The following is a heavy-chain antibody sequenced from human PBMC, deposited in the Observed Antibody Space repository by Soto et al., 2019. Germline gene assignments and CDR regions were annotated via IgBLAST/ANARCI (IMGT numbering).Heavy chain of an antibody. Sequence: QVELQETGPGLVKPSETLSLTCAVSGYSISSSNWWGWIRQPPGKGLEWIGYIYYSGTTYYNPSLKSRVTMSVDTSKNQFSLKLTSVTAVDTAVYYCARREIQGPIDYWGQGTLVTVSS. CDR1: GYSISSSNW. V-gene: IGHV4-28*01. J-gene: IGHJ4*02. CDR3: ARREIQGPIDY. D-gene: IGHD1-26*01. CDR2: IYYSGTT.